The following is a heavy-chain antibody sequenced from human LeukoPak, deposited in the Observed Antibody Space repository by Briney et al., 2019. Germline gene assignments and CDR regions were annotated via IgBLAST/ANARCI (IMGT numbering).Heavy chain of an antibody. V-gene: IGHV1-46*01. J-gene: IGHJ4*02. Sequence: ASVKVSCKASGYTFTNYYMHWVRQAPGQGLEWMGIINPSGGSINYAQKFQGRVSMTRDTSTSTVYMELSSLRSEDTAVYYCARDGWFYYDSSDYSGFDYWGQGTLVTVSS. CDR1: GYTFTNYY. CDR2: INPSGGSI. CDR3: ARDGWFYYDSSDYSGFDY. D-gene: IGHD3-22*01.